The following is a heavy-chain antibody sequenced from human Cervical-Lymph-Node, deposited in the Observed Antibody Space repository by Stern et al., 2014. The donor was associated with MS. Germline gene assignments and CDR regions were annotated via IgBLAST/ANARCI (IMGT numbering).Heavy chain of an antibody. CDR3: TSLSGPLDS. CDR1: GHTFAVY. CDR2: IITGNGDT. V-gene: IGHV1-3*04. Sequence: QVQLVQSGAEVKKPGASVKVSCKASGHTFAVYWVRQAPGQRLEWMGRIITGNGDTNYSQKFQGRVTITRDTFASTAYMELRSLRSEDTAVYYCTSLSGPLDSWGQGTLVTVSS. J-gene: IGHJ5*01. D-gene: IGHD3-10*01.